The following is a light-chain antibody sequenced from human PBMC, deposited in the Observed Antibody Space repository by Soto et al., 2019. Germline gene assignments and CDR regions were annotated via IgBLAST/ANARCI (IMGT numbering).Light chain of an antibody. CDR3: QQYNSWPLT. Sequence: ETVMTQSPATLSMSPGERATLSCRASQRLNSDLAWYQQKPGQAPRLLIYGASTRATGIPGRFSGSGSGTEVTLTISSLQSEDFAVYYCQQYNSWPLTFGGGTKVDIK. CDR2: GAS. V-gene: IGKV3-15*01. J-gene: IGKJ4*01. CDR1: QRLNSD.